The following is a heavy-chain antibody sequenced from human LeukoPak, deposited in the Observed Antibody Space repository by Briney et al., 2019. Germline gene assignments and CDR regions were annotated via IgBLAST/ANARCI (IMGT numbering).Heavy chain of an antibody. CDR3: ARIWSNYYYDSSGYRGGIDY. J-gene: IGHJ4*02. CDR1: GFTVSSNY. D-gene: IGHD3-22*01. V-gene: IGHV3-66*01. Sequence: GGSLRLSCAASGFTVSSNYMSWVRQAPGKGLEWVSVIYSGGSTYYADSVKGRFTISRDNSENTLYLQMNSLRAEDTAVYYCARIWSNYYYDSSGYRGGIDYWGQGTLVTVSS. CDR2: IYSGGST.